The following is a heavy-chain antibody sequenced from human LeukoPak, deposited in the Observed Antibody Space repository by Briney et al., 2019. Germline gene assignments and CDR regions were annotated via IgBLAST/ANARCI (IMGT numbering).Heavy chain of an antibody. Sequence: GGSLRLSWAASGFTFSSYSMNWVRQAPGKGLEWVSHISSSSSTIYYADSVEGRFTISRDNAKNSLYLQMNSLRAEATAVYYCARDGVVAGPWHFDYWGQGTLVTVSS. CDR1: GFTFSSYS. D-gene: IGHD2-15*01. J-gene: IGHJ4*02. CDR3: ARDGVVAGPWHFDY. CDR2: ISSSSSTI. V-gene: IGHV3-48*01.